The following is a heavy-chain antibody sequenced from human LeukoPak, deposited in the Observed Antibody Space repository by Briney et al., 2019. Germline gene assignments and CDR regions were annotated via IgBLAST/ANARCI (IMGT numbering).Heavy chain of an antibody. CDR2: IRYDGSNK. CDR1: GFTFSSYG. Sequence: GESLRLSCAASGFTFSSYGMHWVRQAPGKGLEWVAFIRYDGSNKYYADSVKGRFTISRDNSKNTLYLQMNSLRAEDTAVYYCARGRSEGARPDYWGQGTLVTVSS. CDR3: ARGRSEGARPDY. D-gene: IGHD1-26*01. V-gene: IGHV3-30*02. J-gene: IGHJ4*02.